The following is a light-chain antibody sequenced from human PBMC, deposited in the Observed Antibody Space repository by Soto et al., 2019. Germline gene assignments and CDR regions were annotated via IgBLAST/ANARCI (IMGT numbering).Light chain of an antibody. J-gene: IGKJ2*01. Sequence: EIVLTQSPGTLSLSPGERATLSCRASQIVSSTYLAWFQQKPGQAPRLLIYDASNRATGIPDRFSGTGSGTDFTLTISRLEPEDFAVYYCQQYGSSPYTFGLGTKLEIK. CDR2: DAS. CDR3: QQYGSSPYT. CDR1: QIVSSTY. V-gene: IGKV3-20*01.